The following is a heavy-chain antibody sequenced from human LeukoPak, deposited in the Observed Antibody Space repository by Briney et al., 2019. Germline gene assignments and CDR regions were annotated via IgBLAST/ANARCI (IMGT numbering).Heavy chain of an antibody. J-gene: IGHJ6*03. CDR1: GGSISSGGYY. V-gene: IGHV4-30-2*01. CDR2: IYHSGST. CDR3: ARVGIVVVPAATGYYMDV. D-gene: IGHD2-2*03. Sequence: SETLSLTCTVSGGSISSGGYYWSWIRQPPGKGLEWIGYIYHSGSTYYNPSLKSRVTISVDRSKDQFSLKLSSVTAADTAVYYCARVGIVVVPAATGYYMDVWGKGTTVTVSS.